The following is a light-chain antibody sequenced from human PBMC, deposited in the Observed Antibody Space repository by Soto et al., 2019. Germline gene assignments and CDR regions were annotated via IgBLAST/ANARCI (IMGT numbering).Light chain of an antibody. CDR3: SSFTTSNTYV. Sequence: QPVLTQPPSVSGSPGQSVAISCTGTSSDVGSNNRVSWYQQPPGTAPKLIIYDVSNRPSGIPDRFSGSRSANTASLTISGLQAEDEADYYCSSFTTSNTYVFGTGTKLTV. CDR2: DVS. J-gene: IGLJ1*01. V-gene: IGLV2-18*02. CDR1: SSDVGSNNR.